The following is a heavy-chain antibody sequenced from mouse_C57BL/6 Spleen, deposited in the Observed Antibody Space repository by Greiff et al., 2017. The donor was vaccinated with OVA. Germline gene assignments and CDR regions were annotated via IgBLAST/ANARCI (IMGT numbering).Heavy chain of an antibody. V-gene: IGHV1-81*01. CDR3: ANYDYDVGYFDY. D-gene: IGHD2-4*01. J-gene: IGHJ2*01. CDR1: GYTFTSYG. CDR2: IYPRSGNT. Sequence: VQLVESGAELARPGASVKLSCKASGYTFTSYGISWVKQRTGQGLEWIGEIYPRSGNTYYNEKFKGKATLTADKSSSTAYMELRSLTSEDSAVYFCANYDYDVGYFDYWGQGTTLTVSS.